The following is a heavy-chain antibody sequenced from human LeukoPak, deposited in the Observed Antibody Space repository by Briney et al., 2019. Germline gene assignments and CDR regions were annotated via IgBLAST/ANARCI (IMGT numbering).Heavy chain of an antibody. Sequence: GGSLRLSCAASGFTFRDYWMTWVRQAPGKGLEWVANVKQDGTEKFYVDSVKGRFTISRDNGKNSLYLQMNSLRVEDTAIYYCARAGGTSWADYWGQGNLVTVSS. D-gene: IGHD6-13*01. CDR1: GFTFRDYW. V-gene: IGHV3-7*01. CDR3: ARAGGTSWADY. CDR2: VKQDGTEK. J-gene: IGHJ4*02.